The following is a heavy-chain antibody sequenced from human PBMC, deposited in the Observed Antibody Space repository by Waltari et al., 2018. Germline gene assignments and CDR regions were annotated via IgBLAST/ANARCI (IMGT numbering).Heavy chain of an antibody. CDR2: INHSGST. CDR3: ACSSFDWYFDL. CDR1: GGSFSGYS. J-gene: IGHJ2*01. V-gene: IGHV4-34*01. Sequence: QVQLQQWGAGLLTPSETLSLTCAVYGGSFSGYSWSWIRQSPGKGLEWIGEINHSGSTNYNPSLKSRVTISVDTSKNQFSLKLSSVTAADTAVYYCACSSFDWYFDLWGRGTLVTVSS. D-gene: IGHD2-2*01.